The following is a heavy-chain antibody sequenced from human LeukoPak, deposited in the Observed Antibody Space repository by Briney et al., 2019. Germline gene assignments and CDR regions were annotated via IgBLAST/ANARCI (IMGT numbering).Heavy chain of an antibody. J-gene: IGHJ3*02. CDR2: IRQDGGER. Sequence: GGSLRLSCAASGFTFSSYWMSWFRQAPAKGPEWMANIRQDGGERYYVDSVKGRFTISRDNAKNSLYLQVDSLRAEDTAVYYCARDHGDSTRLGAFDIWGQGTMVTVSS. V-gene: IGHV3-7*01. CDR3: ARDHGDSTRLGAFDI. CDR1: GFTFSSYW. D-gene: IGHD3-10*01.